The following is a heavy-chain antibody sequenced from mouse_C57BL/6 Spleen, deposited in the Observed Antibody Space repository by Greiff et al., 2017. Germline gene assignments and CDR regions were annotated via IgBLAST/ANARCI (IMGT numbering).Heavy chain of an antibody. CDR1: GYTFTSYW. D-gene: IGHD1-1*01. Sequence: QVHVKQPGAELVKPGASVKLSCKASGYTFTSYWMHWVKQRPGRGLEWIGRIDPNSGGTKYNENFKSKATLTVDKPSSTAYMQLSSLTSEDSAVYYCARESSYGSPWFAYWGQGTLVTVSA. V-gene: IGHV1-72*01. CDR3: ARESSYGSPWFAY. CDR2: IDPNSGGT. J-gene: IGHJ3*01.